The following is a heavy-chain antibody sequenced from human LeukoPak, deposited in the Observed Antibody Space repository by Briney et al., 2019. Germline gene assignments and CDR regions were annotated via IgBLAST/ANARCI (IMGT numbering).Heavy chain of an antibody. CDR2: INSNGDFK. CDR3: TRPPY. CDR1: GFTFSSSE. J-gene: IGHJ4*02. V-gene: IGHV3-48*03. Sequence: PVGSLRLSCTASGFTFSSSEMNWVRQAPGKGLEWVSYINSNGDFKYYADSVKGRFTISRDNAKNSLYLQMNSLRAEDTAVYYCTRPPYWGRGTLVTVST.